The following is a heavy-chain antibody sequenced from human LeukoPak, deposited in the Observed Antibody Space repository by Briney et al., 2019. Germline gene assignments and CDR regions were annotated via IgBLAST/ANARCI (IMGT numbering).Heavy chain of an antibody. J-gene: IGHJ5*02. CDR3: ARVADCSSTSCYAGWGPDWFDP. CDR2: IYHSGST. D-gene: IGHD2-2*01. V-gene: IGHV4-4*02. CDR1: GGSISSSNW. Sequence: PSGTLSLTCAVSGGSISSSNWWSWVRQPPGKGLEWIGEIYHSGSTNYNPSLKSRVTISVDKSKNQFSLKLSSVTAADTAVYYCARVADCSSTSCYAGWGPDWFDPWGQGTLVTVSS.